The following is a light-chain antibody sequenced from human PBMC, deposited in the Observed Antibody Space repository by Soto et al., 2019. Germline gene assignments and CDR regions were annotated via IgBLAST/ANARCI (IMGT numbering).Light chain of an antibody. J-gene: IGLJ1*01. V-gene: IGLV1-40*01. CDR2: GNT. Sequence: QSVLTQPPSVSGAPGQRDTISCTGSSSNIGSTYDVQWYQQLPGTAPKLLIHGNTDRPSGVPDRFSGSKSGTSASLAITGLQADDEADYYCQSYDDSLSVHYVFGTGTKVTV. CDR1: SSNIGSTYD. CDR3: QSYDDSLSVHYV.